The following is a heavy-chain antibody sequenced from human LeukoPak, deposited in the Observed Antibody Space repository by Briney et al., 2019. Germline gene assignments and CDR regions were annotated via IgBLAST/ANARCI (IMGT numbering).Heavy chain of an antibody. V-gene: IGHV3-7*01. Sequence: PGGSLRLSCAASGFTFSNHWMSWVRQAPGKGLEWVATIKQDGSKYYYVDSVKGRFTISRDNAKNSLYLQMNSLRAEDTALYYCARDSYSTTWSGLFDYWGQGTLVTVSS. D-gene: IGHD6-13*01. CDR1: GFTFSNHW. CDR2: IKQDGSKY. CDR3: ARDSYSTTWSGLFDY. J-gene: IGHJ4*02.